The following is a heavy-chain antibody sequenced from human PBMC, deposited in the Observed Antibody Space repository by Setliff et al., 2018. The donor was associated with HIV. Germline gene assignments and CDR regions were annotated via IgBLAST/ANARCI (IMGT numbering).Heavy chain of an antibody. D-gene: IGHD6-6*01. Sequence: GASVKVSCKASGYTFNSYGISWVRQAPGQGLEWMGWISAYNGNTNYAQKLEGRVTMTIDTSTSTAYMELRSLRSDDTAVYYCARDRGAARPVYMDVWGKGTTVTSP. CDR1: GYTFNSYG. J-gene: IGHJ6*03. CDR2: ISAYNGNT. V-gene: IGHV1-18*01. CDR3: ARDRGAARPVYMDV.